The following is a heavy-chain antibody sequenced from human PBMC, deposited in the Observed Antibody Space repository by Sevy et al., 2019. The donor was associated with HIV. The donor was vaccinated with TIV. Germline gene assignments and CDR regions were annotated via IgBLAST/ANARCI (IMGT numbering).Heavy chain of an antibody. J-gene: IGHJ4*02. CDR1: GFSISGYG. D-gene: IGHD5-12*01. CDR2: IWYDGTNK. V-gene: IGHV3-33*01. CDR3: AREDIRVAGIGYYFHS. Sequence: GGSLRLSCAASGFSISGYGMHWVRQAPGKGLEWVAVIWYDGTNKEYADSVKGRFTISRDNSKNTLYLQMNILRAEDTAVYYCAREDIRVAGIGYYFHSWGQGTLLTVSS.